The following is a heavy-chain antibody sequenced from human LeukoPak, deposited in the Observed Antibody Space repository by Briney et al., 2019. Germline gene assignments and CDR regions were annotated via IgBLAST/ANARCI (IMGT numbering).Heavy chain of an antibody. CDR1: GFTFSSYW. D-gene: IGHD3-16*01. CDR2: IKQDGSEK. Sequence: GGSLRLSCAASGFTFSSYWMSWVRQAPGKGLEWVANIKQDGSEKYYVDSVKGRFTISRDNAKNSLYLQMNSLRAEDTAVYYCARALGASSTWFDPWGQGTLVTVSS. CDR3: ARALGASSTWFDP. V-gene: IGHV3-7*01. J-gene: IGHJ5*02.